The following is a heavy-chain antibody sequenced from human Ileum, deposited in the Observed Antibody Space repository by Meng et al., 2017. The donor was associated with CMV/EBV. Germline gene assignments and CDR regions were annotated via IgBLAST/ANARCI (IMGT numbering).Heavy chain of an antibody. CDR2: IKQDGSEK. CDR1: GFTFSSYW. CDR3: ATHRDVNDY. J-gene: IGHJ4*02. Sequence: GESLKISCAASGFTFSSYWMSWVRQALGKGLEWVANIKQDGSEKYYVDSVKGRFTISRDNAKNSLYLQMNSLRAEDTAVYYCATHRDVNDYWGQGTLVTVSS. V-gene: IGHV3-7*01. D-gene: IGHD5-24*01.